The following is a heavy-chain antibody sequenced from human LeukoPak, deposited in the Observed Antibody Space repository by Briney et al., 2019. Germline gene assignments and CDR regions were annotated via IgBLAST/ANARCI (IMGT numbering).Heavy chain of an antibody. CDR2: IGSTGTDR. V-gene: IGHV3-21*01. D-gene: IGHD1-14*01. CDR3: ATETIGRHYDY. CDR1: GFSFSSYG. Sequence: GGSLRLSCAASGFSFSSYGINWVRQAPGKGLEWVSSIGSTGTDRYYADSVRGRFTISRDNAKNSLYLQMGSLRAEDTAVYYCATETIGRHYDYWGQGTLLTVSS. J-gene: IGHJ4*02.